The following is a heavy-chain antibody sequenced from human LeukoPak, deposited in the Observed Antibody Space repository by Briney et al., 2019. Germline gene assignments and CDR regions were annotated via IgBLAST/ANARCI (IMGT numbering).Heavy chain of an antibody. CDR2: IYRGDSDT. CDR3: ERRLTEMKYYYYYMDV. Sequence: GESLKISCKGSGYSFTSYWIGWVRQMPGKGLEWMGIIYRGDSDTRYSPSFQGQVTISADKSISTAYLQWSSLTASHTSMYYCERRLTEMKYYYYYMDVWGEGTTVIVCS. CDR1: GYSFTSYW. V-gene: IGHV5-51*01. J-gene: IGHJ6*03. D-gene: IGHD1-14*01.